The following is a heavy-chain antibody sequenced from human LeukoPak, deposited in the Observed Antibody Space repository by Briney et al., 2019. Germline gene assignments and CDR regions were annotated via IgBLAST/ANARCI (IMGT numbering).Heavy chain of an antibody. CDR2: IDWGDDK. Sequence: SGPALVKPTQTLTLTCTFSGFSLSTSGMCVSWIRQPPGKALEWLARIDWGDDKYYSPSLKTRLTISKDTSKNQVVLTMTNMDPVDTATYYCARSVWGDYSNYMDVWGKGTTVTVSS. CDR3: ARSVWGDYSNYMDV. J-gene: IGHJ6*03. D-gene: IGHD3-3*01. CDR1: GFSLSTSGMC. V-gene: IGHV2-70*11.